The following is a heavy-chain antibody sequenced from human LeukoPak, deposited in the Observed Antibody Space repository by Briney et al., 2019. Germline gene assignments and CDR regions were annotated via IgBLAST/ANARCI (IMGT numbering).Heavy chain of an antibody. J-gene: IGHJ4*02. D-gene: IGHD3-22*01. Sequence: ASVKVSCKASGYTFTDYYLHWLRQAPGQGLEWMGWMHPNSGGTNYAQNFQGRVTMTRYTSITTAYMELSRLTSDDTAVYYCASLAHFDGSTYYPDFWGQGTLVTVSS. V-gene: IGHV1-2*02. CDR1: GYTFTDYY. CDR3: ASLAHFDGSTYYPDF. CDR2: MHPNSGGT.